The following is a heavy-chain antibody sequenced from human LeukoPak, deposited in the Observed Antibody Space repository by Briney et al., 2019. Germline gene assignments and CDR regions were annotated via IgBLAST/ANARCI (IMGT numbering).Heavy chain of an antibody. D-gene: IGHD6-6*01. CDR1: GFTFSSYA. CDR3: ASSIAGRPEYWYFHL. V-gene: IGHV3-23*01. CDR2: ISGSGGST. Sequence: GSLRLSCAASGFTFSSYAMSWVRQAPGKGLEWVSAISGSGGSTYYADSVKGRFTISRDNSKNTLYLQMGSLRAEDMAVYYCASSIAGRPEYWYFHLWGRGTLVTVSS. J-gene: IGHJ2*01.